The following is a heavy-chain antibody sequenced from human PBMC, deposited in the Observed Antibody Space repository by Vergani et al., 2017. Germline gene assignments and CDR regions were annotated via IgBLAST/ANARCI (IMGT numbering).Heavy chain of an antibody. CDR1: GFTVSSNY. D-gene: IGHD1-26*01. J-gene: IGHJ4*02. CDR2: IYSGGST. CDR3: ARGEWELLSYFDY. V-gene: IGHV3-53*01. Sequence: EVQLVESGGGLIQPGGSLRLSCAASGFTVSSNYMSWVRQAPGKGLEWVSVIYSGGSTYYADSVKGRFTISRDNSKNTLYLQMNSLRAEDTAVYYCARGEWELLSYFDYWGQGTLVTVSS.